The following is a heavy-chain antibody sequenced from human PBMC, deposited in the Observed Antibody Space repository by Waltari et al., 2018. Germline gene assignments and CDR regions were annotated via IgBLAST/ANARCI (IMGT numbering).Heavy chain of an antibody. V-gene: IGHV3-74*01. Sequence: EVQLVESGGGLVQPGGSLRLSCAASGFNISRHWMHWVRQGPGKGLVGVSRIYSDGSSTTYADSVKGRFTISRDNPKNTVYLQMNNLRAEDTAVYYCARGTYYYDNSGPYFDSWGQGILVTVSS. CDR2: IYSDGSST. CDR1: GFNISRHW. D-gene: IGHD3-22*01. J-gene: IGHJ5*01. CDR3: ARGTYYYDNSGPYFDS.